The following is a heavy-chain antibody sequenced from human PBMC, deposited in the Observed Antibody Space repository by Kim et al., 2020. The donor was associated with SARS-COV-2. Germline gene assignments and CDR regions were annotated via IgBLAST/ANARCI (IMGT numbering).Heavy chain of an antibody. CDR1: GGSISSSSYY. CDR2: IYYSGST. D-gene: IGHD2-2*01. J-gene: IGHJ6*02. CDR3: ATLKTYCSSTSCSLYYYYCMDV. V-gene: IGHV4-39*01. Sequence: SETLSLTCTVSGGSISSSSYYWGWIRHPPGKGLEWIGSIYYSGSTYYNPSLKSRVTISVDTSKNQFSLKLSSVSAADTAVYYCATLKTYCSSTSCSLYYYYCMDVWGQGTTVTVSS.